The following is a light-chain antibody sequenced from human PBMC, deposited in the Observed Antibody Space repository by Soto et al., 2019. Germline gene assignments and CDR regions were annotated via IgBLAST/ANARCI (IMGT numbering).Light chain of an antibody. Sequence: ETVLTQSPGTLSLSPGERATLSCRASQTIRSNYLAWYRQTPGQAPRLLIYGASNRTTVIADRFSGSGSGKDCTLIISRLEPEDFALYYCQQYGSSPWTFVQGYKVEIK. CDR1: QTIRSNY. V-gene: IGKV3-20*01. CDR3: QQYGSSPWT. CDR2: GAS. J-gene: IGKJ1*01.